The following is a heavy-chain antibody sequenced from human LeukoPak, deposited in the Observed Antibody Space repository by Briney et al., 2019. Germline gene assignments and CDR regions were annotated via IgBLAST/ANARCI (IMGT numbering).Heavy chain of an antibody. CDR1: GGTFSSYA. V-gene: IGHV1-69*06. J-gene: IGHJ3*02. D-gene: IGHD2-8*01. Sequence: GASVKVSCKASGGTFSSYAISWVRQAPGQGLEWMGGIIPIFGTANYAQEFQGRVTITADKSTSTAYMELSSLRSEDTAMYYCARRYCTNGVCYHDRGAFDIWGQGTMVTVSS. CDR2: IIPIFGTA. CDR3: ARRYCTNGVCYHDRGAFDI.